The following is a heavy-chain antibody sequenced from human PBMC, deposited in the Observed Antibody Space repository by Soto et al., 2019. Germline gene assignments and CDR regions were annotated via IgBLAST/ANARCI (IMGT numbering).Heavy chain of an antibody. D-gene: IGHD3-22*01. Sequence: SETLSLTWTVSGGSLSSYYWSWIRQPPGKGLEWIGYIYYSASTNYNPSLAGRVTISVETSKNQFSMKMTSVTAADTAVYYCARSYYDSLGFTVGPWGQGTLVTVSS. J-gene: IGHJ5*02. CDR3: ARSYYDSLGFTVGP. V-gene: IGHV4-59*08. CDR1: GGSLSSYY. CDR2: IYYSAST.